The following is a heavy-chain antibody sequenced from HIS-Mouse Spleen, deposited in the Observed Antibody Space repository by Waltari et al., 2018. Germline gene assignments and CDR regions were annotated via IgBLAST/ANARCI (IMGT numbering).Heavy chain of an antibody. Sequence: QLQLQESGPGLVKPSETLSPTCTVPGCSISSRRYYWGSIREPPGKGLEWIGSIYYSGSTYYNPSLKSRVTISVDTSKNQFSLKLSSVTAADTAVYYCARHGNSGSHCDAFDIWGQGTMVTVSS. V-gene: IGHV4-39*01. J-gene: IGHJ3*02. CDR2: IYYSGST. D-gene: IGHD1-26*01. CDR3: ARHGNSGSHCDAFDI. CDR1: GCSISSRRYY.